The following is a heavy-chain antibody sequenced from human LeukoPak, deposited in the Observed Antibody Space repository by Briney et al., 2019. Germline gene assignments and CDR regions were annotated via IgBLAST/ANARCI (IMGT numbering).Heavy chain of an antibody. J-gene: IGHJ6*03. CDR1: GYTLTELS. CDR3: ATSDCSSTSCYPAYYYYMDV. V-gene: IGHV1-24*01. CDR2: FDPEDGET. Sequence: GASVKVSCKVSGYTLTELSMHWVRQAPGKGLEWMGGFDPEDGETIYAQKFQGRVTMTEDTSTDTAYMELSSLRSEDTAVYYCATSDCSSTSCYPAYYYYMDVWGKGTTVTVSS. D-gene: IGHD2-2*01.